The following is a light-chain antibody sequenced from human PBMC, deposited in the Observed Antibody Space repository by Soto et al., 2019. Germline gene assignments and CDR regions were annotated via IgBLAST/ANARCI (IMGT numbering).Light chain of an antibody. CDR1: RSVSRY. CDR3: QQSDSLPLT. V-gene: IGKV1-39*01. CDR2: TAS. Sequence: DIQMTQSPSSLSVSVGDTVTITCRASRSVSRYLNWYQQVPGKPPKLLIYTASTSQTGVPSRFSGSGSGTEFTLTISSLQPEDFATYYCQQSDSLPLTFGGGTKVDI. J-gene: IGKJ4*01.